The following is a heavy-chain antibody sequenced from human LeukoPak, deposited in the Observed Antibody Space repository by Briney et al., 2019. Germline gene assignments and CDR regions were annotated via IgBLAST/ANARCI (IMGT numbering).Heavy chain of an antibody. CDR1: GFTFSSYA. Sequence: GGSLRLSCAASGFTFSSYAMHWVRQAPGKGLEWVAVISYDGSNKYYADSVKGRFTISRDNAKNSLYLQMNSLRAEDTAVYYCARDKGYCSGGSCYRPFDYWGQGTLVTVSS. CDR2: ISYDGSNK. CDR3: ARDKGYCSGGSCYRPFDY. V-gene: IGHV3-30-3*01. D-gene: IGHD2-15*01. J-gene: IGHJ4*02.